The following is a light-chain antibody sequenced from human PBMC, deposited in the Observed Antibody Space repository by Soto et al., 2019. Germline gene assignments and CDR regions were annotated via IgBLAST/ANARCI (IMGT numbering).Light chain of an antibody. J-gene: IGLJ3*02. CDR2: GNN. CDR3: QSFDSSLTVWM. Sequence: QSVLTQPPSVSGAPGQRVTISCTGSTSNIGAGYDVNWYQQLPGTVPKLLIHGNNIRPSGVPDRFSGSKSDTSASLAITGLQTEDEADYSCQSFDSSLTVWMFGGGTKLTVL. CDR1: TSNIGAGYD. V-gene: IGLV1-40*01.